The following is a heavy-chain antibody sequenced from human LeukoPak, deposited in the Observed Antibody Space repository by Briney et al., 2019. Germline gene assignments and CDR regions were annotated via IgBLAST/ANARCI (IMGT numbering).Heavy chain of an antibody. D-gene: IGHD3-22*01. CDR3: ARLRYYDSSGYYFYYYYGMDV. CDR1: GGSISSYY. Sequence: PSETLSLTCTVSGGSISSYYWSWLRQPPGKGLEWIGYIYYSGSTNYNPSLKSRVTISVDTSKNQFSLKLSSVTAADTAVYYCARLRYYDSSGYYFYYYYGMDVWGQGTTVTVSS. V-gene: IGHV4-59*08. CDR2: IYYSGST. J-gene: IGHJ6*02.